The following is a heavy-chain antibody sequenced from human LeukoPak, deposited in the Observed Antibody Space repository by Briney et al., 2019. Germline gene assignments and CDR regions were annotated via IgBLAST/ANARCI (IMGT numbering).Heavy chain of an antibody. V-gene: IGHV3-23*01. CDR3: AKPYGTDCGGDCYFDY. Sequence: QSGGSLRLSCAAFGFTFSNYATSWVRQAPGKGLEWVSAISGSGGNTYYADSVRGRFTISRDNSRSTLYLQMSRLRAEDTALYYCAKPYGTDCGGDCYFDYWGQGTLVSVSS. D-gene: IGHD2-21*02. J-gene: IGHJ4*02. CDR2: ISGSGGNT. CDR1: GFTFSNYA.